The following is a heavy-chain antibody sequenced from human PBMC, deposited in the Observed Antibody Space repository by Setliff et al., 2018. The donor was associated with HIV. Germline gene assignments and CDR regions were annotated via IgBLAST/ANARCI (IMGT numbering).Heavy chain of an antibody. V-gene: IGHV4-61*01. CDR3: ARRPPLTTGREYYFDS. J-gene: IGHJ4*02. CDR1: GVSFSSGSYS. Sequence: SETLSLTCTVSGVSFSSGSYSWSWSRQPPGKGLEWIGYIYYSGSTNYNPSLKSRVTISIDTSKNQFSLKLNAVTAADTAVYYCARRPPLTTGREYYFDSWGQGTLVTVSS. CDR2: IYYSGST. D-gene: IGHD1-1*01.